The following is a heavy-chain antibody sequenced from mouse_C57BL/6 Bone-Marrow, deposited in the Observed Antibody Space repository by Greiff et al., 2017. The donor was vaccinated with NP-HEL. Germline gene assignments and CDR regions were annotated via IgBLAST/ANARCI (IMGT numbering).Heavy chain of an antibody. Sequence: EVKLMESEGGLVQPGSSMELSCTASGFTFSDYYMAWVRQVPEKGLEWVANINYDGSSTYYLDSLKSRFIISRDNAKNILYLQMSSLKSEDTATYYCARSYDGYFGGFAYWGQGTLVTVSA. CDR2: INYDGSST. CDR1: GFTFSDYY. J-gene: IGHJ3*01. D-gene: IGHD2-3*01. CDR3: ARSYDGYFGGFAY. V-gene: IGHV5-16*01.